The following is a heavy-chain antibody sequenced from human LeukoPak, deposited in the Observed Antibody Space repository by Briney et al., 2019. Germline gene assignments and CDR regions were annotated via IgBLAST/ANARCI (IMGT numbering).Heavy chain of an antibody. D-gene: IGHD3-10*01. CDR1: GGTFSSYA. CDR3: ATTYYGSGSYYRD. CDR2: IIPIFGTA. V-gene: IGHV1-69*05. Sequence: SVKVSCKASGGTFSSYAISWVRQAPGQGLEWMGGIIPIFGTANYAQKFQGRVTITTDESTSTAYMELSSLRSEDTAVYYCATTYYGSGSYYRDWGQGTLVTVPS. J-gene: IGHJ4*02.